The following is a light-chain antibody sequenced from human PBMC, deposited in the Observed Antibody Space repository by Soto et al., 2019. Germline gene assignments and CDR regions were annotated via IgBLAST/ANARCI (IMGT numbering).Light chain of an antibody. CDR2: AAS. V-gene: IGKV1-9*01. Sequence: IQLTQSPSALSTSVGARVTITCRASQGISSYLAWYQQKPGKAPKLLIYAASTLQSVFPSRFSGSGSGTDFTLTISSLQPEDFATYYCQQPNSYPLTFGGGTKVDI. J-gene: IGKJ4*01. CDR1: QGISSY. CDR3: QQPNSYPLT.